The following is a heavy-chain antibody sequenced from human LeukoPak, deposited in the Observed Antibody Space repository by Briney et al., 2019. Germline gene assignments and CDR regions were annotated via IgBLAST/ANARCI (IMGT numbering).Heavy chain of an antibody. D-gene: IGHD2-2*01. CDR1: GGSISGYY. V-gene: IGHV4-59*01. J-gene: IGHJ5*02. CDR2: IYYSGST. Sequence: SETLSLTRTVSGGSISGYYWSWIRQPPGKGLEWIGYIYYSGSTNYNPSLKSRVTISVDTSKNQFSLKLSSVTAADTAVYYCARVRSSKSWFDPWGQGTLVTVSS. CDR3: ARVRSSKSWFDP.